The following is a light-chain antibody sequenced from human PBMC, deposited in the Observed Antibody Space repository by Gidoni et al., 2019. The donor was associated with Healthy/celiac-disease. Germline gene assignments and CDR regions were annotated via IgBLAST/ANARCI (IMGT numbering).Light chain of an antibody. CDR3: CSYAGSITWV. CDR1: SSDVGSYNL. CDR2: EGS. Sequence: QSALTQPASVSGSPGQSITISCTGTSSDVGSYNLVSWYQQHPGKAPKLMIYEGSKRPSGVSNRFSGSKSANTASLTISGLQAEDEADYYCCSYAGSITWVFGGGTKLTVL. J-gene: IGLJ3*02. V-gene: IGLV2-23*01.